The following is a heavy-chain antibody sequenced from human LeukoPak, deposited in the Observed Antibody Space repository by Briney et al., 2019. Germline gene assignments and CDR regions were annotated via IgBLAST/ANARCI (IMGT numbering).Heavy chain of an antibody. D-gene: IGHD1-26*01. J-gene: IGHJ4*02. Sequence: PSETLSLTCSVSGGSISSRPYYWGWIRQPPGKGLEWIVSIYYSGITYYHPSLKSRITISVDTSKNQFSLKLSSVTAADTAVYYCARLYSGSYIYWGQGTLVTVSS. V-gene: IGHV4-39*01. CDR1: GGSISSRPYY. CDR2: IYYSGIT. CDR3: ARLYSGSYIY.